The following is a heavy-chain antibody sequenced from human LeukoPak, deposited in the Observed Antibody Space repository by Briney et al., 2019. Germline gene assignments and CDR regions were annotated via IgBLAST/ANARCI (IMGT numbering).Heavy chain of an antibody. CDR1: GGTFSSYA. J-gene: IGHJ4*02. D-gene: IGHD2-2*01. CDR2: IIPIFGTA. Sequence: SVKVSCKASGGTFSSYAISWVRQAPGQGLEWMGGIIPIFGTANYAQKFQGRVTITADKSTSTAYMELSSLRSEDTAVYYCARDLCSSIGCLLDYWGQGTLVTVSS. V-gene: IGHV1-69*06. CDR3: ARDLCSSIGCLLDY.